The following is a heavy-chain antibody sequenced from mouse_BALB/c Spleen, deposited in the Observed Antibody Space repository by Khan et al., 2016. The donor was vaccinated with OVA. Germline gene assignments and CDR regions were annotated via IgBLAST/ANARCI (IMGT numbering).Heavy chain of an antibody. D-gene: IGHD6-2*01. CDR2: ISYSGST. V-gene: IGHV3-2*02. CDR3: SVGRTYWGRGNSGNVSAGKTAPPTCYPTGPGTGGQNYF. Sequence: EVQLQESGPGLVKPSQSLSLTCTVTGYSITSDYAWNWIRQFPGNKLEWMGYISYSGSTSYNPSLKSRFSISRDTSKNQFFLQLNSVTTEDTATXYWSVGRTYWGRGNSGNVSAGKTAPPTCYPTGPGTGGQNYF. CDR1: GYSITSDYA. J-gene: IGHJ1*01.